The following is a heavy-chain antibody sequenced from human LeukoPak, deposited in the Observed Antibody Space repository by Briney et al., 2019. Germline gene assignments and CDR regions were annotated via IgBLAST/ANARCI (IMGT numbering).Heavy chain of an antibody. CDR1: GFTFSSYG. Sequence: GGSLRLSCAASGFTFSSYGMSWVRQAPGEGRLWVSIISSGGDTTHYAASVKGRFTISRDNSRNILYLHMDSLRADDSAVYYCAKGGRGGYYSFDYWGQGTLVTVSS. V-gene: IGHV3-23*01. CDR3: AKGGRGGYYSFDY. CDR2: ISSGGDTT. D-gene: IGHD1-26*01. J-gene: IGHJ4*02.